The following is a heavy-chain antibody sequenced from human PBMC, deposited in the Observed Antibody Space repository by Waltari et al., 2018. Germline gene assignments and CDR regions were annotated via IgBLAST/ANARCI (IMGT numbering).Heavy chain of an antibody. CDR3: AKDIAPAGTRYFDY. CDR2: IGGSGIST. J-gene: IGHJ4*02. Sequence: EVQLLESGGGLVQPGGPLRLSCVASGLTLSRYTMSWVRQAPGKGLEWVSSIGGSGISTYYADSVKGRFTISRDNSKDTLYLQINSLRAEDTAVYYCAKDIAPAGTRYFDYWGQGTLVTVSS. V-gene: IGHV3-23*01. CDR1: GLTLSRYT. D-gene: IGHD6-13*01.